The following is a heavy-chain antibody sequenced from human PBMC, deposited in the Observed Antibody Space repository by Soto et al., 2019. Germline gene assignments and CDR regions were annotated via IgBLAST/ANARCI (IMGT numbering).Heavy chain of an antibody. Sequence: ASVKVSCKASGYTFTGYYMHWVRQAPGQGLEWMGWINPNSGGTNYAQKFQGRVTMTRDTSISTAYMELSRLRSDDTAVYYCARDLNGDYDQYYYYYYGMDVWGQGTTVTVSS. CDR2: INPNSGGT. D-gene: IGHD4-17*01. CDR3: ARDLNGDYDQYYYYYYGMDV. V-gene: IGHV1-2*02. CDR1: GYTFTGYY. J-gene: IGHJ6*02.